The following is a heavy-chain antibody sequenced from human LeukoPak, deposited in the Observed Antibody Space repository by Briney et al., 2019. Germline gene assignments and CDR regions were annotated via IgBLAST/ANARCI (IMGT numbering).Heavy chain of an antibody. V-gene: IGHV1-18*01. J-gene: IGHJ4*02. D-gene: IGHD2-2*01. Sequence: ASVKVSCKASGYTFIGNGITWVRQAPGQGLEWMGWISGYNGNTAHAQMLQGRVTMTTDTSTTTAYMELRSLRSDDTAVYYCARSGYCSGASCYAEGIDHWGQGTLVTVSS. CDR3: ARSGYCSGASCYAEGIDH. CDR2: ISGYNGNT. CDR1: GYTFIGNG.